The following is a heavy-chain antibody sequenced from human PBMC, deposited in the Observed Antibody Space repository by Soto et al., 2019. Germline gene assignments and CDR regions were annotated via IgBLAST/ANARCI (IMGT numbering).Heavy chain of an antibody. CDR1: GDSVSSDRYC. V-gene: IGHV4-61*01. CDR2: ISYTGDT. Sequence: SETLSLTCIVSGDSVSSDRYCWTWIRQPPGKGLEWIAYISYTGDTNYNPSLKSRVTISVDTSRNQFSLTLTSVTAADTAVYFCARIVVGATVDLWGQGSLVTVSS. D-gene: IGHD1-26*01. J-gene: IGHJ5*02. CDR3: ARIVVGATVDL.